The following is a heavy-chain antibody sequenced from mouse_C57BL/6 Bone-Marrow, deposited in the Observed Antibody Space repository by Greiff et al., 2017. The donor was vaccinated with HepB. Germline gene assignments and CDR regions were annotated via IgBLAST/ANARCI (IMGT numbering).Heavy chain of an antibody. D-gene: IGHD4-1*01. V-gene: IGHV5-12*01. CDR2: ISNGGGST. J-gene: IGHJ4*01. CDR3: ARQQLTGTYYAMDY. CDR1: GFTFSDYY. Sequence: EVMLVESGGGLVQPGGSLKLSCAASGFTFSDYYMYWVRQTPEKRLEWVAYISNGGGSTYYPDTVKGRFTISRDNAKNTLYLQMSRLKSEDTAMYYCARQQLTGTYYAMDYWGQGTSVTVSS.